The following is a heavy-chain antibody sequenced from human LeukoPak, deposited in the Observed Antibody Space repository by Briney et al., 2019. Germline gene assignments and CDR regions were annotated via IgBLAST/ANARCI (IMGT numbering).Heavy chain of an antibody. V-gene: IGHV3-23*01. CDR3: AKEVAVAGDYYYYYGMDV. CDR2: ISGSGGST. D-gene: IGHD6-19*01. J-gene: IGHJ6*02. CDR1: GFTFSSYA. Sequence: GGSLRLSCAASGFTFSSYAMSWVRQAPGKGLEWVSAISGSGGSTYYADSVKGRFTISRDNSKNTLYLQMNSLRAEDTAVYYCAKEVAVAGDYYYYYGMDVWSQGTTVTVSS.